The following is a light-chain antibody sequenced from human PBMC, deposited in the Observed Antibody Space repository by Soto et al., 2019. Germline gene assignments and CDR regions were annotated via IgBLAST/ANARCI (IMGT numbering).Light chain of an antibody. Sequence: EIVLTQSPGTLSLSPGERATLSCRASQSISSTYLAWYRQKPGQAPRLLIYAASSRATDIPDRFSGSGSGTDFTLTISRLEPEDFAEYYCQQYYASSWTFGQGTRVEIK. J-gene: IGKJ1*01. V-gene: IGKV3-20*01. CDR1: QSISSTY. CDR3: QQYYASSWT. CDR2: AAS.